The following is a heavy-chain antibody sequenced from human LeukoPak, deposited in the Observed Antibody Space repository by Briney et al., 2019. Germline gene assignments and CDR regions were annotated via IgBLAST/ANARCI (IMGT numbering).Heavy chain of an antibody. CDR2: INPSGGST. CDR1: GYTFTSYY. D-gene: IGHD2-2*01. CDR3: ARDQMNGYCSSTSCSYWYFDL. Sequence: ASVKVSCKASGYTFTSYYMHWVRQAPGQGLEWMGIINPSGGSTSYAQNFQGRVTMTRDTSTSTVYMELSSLRSEDTAVYYCARDQMNGYCSSTSCSYWYFDLWGRGTLVTVSS. V-gene: IGHV1-46*01. J-gene: IGHJ2*01.